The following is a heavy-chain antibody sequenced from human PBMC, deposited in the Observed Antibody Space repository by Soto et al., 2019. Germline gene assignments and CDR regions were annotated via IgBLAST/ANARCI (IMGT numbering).Heavy chain of an antibody. J-gene: IGHJ5*02. Sequence: QVQLQESGPGLVKPSGTLSLTCAVSGGSISSSNWWSWVRQPPGKGLEWIGEIYHSGITNYNPSLKSRVTISVDKSKNQFSLKLSSVTAADTAVYYCAREHKDILTGSIQVWFDPWGQGTLVTVSS. CDR2: IYHSGIT. V-gene: IGHV4-4*02. CDR3: AREHKDILTGSIQVWFDP. D-gene: IGHD3-9*01. CDR1: GGSISSSNW.